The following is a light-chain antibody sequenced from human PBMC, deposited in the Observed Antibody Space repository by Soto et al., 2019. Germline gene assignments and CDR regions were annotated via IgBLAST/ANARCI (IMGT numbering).Light chain of an antibody. CDR3: QQYNQWPLT. Sequence: EIVMTQSPATLSVSPGERATLSCRASQSLNNNLAWYQQKPCQAPRLLIYSAQTRATRVPARFSGSGSGTEFTLTISSLQSEDLAVFYCQQYNQWPLTFGGGTNVETK. CDR1: QSLNNN. CDR2: SAQ. J-gene: IGKJ4*01. V-gene: IGKV3-15*01.